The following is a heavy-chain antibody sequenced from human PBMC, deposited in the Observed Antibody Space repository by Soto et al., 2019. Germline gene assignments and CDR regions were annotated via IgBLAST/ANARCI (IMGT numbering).Heavy chain of an antibody. CDR2: ISYDGSNK. CDR1: GFTFSSYA. V-gene: IGHV3-30-3*01. CDR3: AGGGYCTSTSCYLNWFDP. Sequence: QVQLVESVGGVVQPGRSLRLSCAASGFTFSSYAMHWVRQAPGKGLEWVAVISYDGSNKYYADSVKGRFTISRDNPKNTRYVQVNRLRAEHTAVYYCAGGGYCTSTSCYLNWFDPWGQGTLVSVSS. D-gene: IGHD2-2*01. J-gene: IGHJ5*02.